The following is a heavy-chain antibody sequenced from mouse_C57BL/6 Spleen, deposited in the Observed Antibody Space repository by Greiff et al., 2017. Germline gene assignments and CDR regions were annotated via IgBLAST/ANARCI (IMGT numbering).Heavy chain of an antibody. D-gene: IGHD1-2*01. CDR2: ISDGGSYT. CDR1: GFTFSSYA. J-gene: IGHJ2*01. V-gene: IGHV5-4*03. CDR3: ARATRTLYFDY. Sequence: EVKLVESGGGLVKPGGSLILSCAASGFTFSSYAMSWVRQTPEKRLEWVATISDGGSYTYYPNNVKGRFTISRDNAKNNLYLQMSHLKSEDTAMYYCARATRTLYFDYWGQGTTLTVYS.